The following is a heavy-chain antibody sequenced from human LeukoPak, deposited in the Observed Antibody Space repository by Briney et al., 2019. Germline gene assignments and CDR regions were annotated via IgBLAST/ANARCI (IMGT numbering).Heavy chain of an antibody. CDR2: ISSSGSTI. D-gene: IGHD6-13*01. J-gene: IGHJ4*02. V-gene: IGHV3-48*03. CDR1: GFTFSSYE. Sequence: GGSLRLSCAASGFTFSSYEMNWVRQAPGKGLEWVSYISSSGSTIYYADSVKGRFTISRDNAKNSLYLQMNSLRAEDTAVYYCARDRSGTGIAAAGTEGFDYGSQGTLVTVSS. CDR3: ARDRSGTGIAAAGTEGFDY.